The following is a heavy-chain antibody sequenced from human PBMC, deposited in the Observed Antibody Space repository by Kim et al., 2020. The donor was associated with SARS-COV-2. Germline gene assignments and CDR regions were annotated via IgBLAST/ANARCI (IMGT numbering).Heavy chain of an antibody. Sequence: VKGRFTISRDNSKNTLYLQMNSLIAEDTAVYYCAKVRNYYGSGSYSPFDYWGQGTLVTVSS. CDR3: AKVRNYYGSGSYSPFDY. D-gene: IGHD3-10*01. J-gene: IGHJ4*02. V-gene: IGHV3-30*02.